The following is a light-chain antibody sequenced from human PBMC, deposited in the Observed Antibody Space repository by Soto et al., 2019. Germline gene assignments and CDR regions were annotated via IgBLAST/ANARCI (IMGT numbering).Light chain of an antibody. CDR2: EVS. CDR3: SSYAGSNIWV. CDR1: SSDVGGYNY. V-gene: IGLV2-8*01. Sequence: QSALTQPPSASGSPGQSVTISCTGTSSDVGGYNYVSWYQQYPGKAPKLMIYEVSKRPSGVPDRFSGSKSGKTASLTVSGLQAEDEADYYCSSYAGSNIWVFGGGTKFTVL. J-gene: IGLJ3*02.